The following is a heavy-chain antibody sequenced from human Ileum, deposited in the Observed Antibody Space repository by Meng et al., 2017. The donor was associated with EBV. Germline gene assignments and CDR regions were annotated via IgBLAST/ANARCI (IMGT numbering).Heavy chain of an antibody. Sequence: QAPLQQLGAGLLKPSETLSLTCAVYGGFFSGYYWSWIRQSPGKGLEWIGEINHSGSTNYNPSLKSRVTISVDTSKNQFSLKLTSVTAADTAVYYCAREARSSGYHPGIGPWGQGTLVTVSS. D-gene: IGHD3-22*01. CDR3: AREARSSGYHPGIGP. CDR1: GGFFSGYY. V-gene: IGHV4-34*02. CDR2: INHSGST. J-gene: IGHJ5*02.